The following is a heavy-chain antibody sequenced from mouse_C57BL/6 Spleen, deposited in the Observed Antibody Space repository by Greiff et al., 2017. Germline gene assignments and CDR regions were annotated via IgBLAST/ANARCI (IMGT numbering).Heavy chain of an antibody. D-gene: IGHD2-2*01. J-gene: IGHJ1*03. Sequence: QVQLKESGAELVRPGASVTLSCKASGYTFTDYEMHWVKQTPVHGLEWIGAIDPETGGTAYNQKFKGKAILTADKSSSTAYMELRSLTSEDSAVYYCTREGYHWYFDVWGTGTTVTVSS. V-gene: IGHV1-15*01. CDR2: IDPETGGT. CDR3: TREGYHWYFDV. CDR1: GYTFTDYE.